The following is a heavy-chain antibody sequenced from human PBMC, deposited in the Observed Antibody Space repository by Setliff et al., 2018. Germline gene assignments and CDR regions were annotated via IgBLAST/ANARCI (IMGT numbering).Heavy chain of an antibody. J-gene: IGHJ3*02. D-gene: IGHD3-3*01. CDR3: ARDRYYNSWSGTSITAPHDAFDI. CDR1: GYTLTNYY. V-gene: IGHV1-46*03. Sequence: ASVKVSCKASGYTLTNYYMHWVRQAPGQGLEWMGIINPSGGLTRYAQKFQGRVTMTRDTSTSTVYMEVSSLRSEDTTVYYCARDRYYNSWSGTSITAPHDAFDIWGQGTMVTVSS. CDR2: INPSGGLT.